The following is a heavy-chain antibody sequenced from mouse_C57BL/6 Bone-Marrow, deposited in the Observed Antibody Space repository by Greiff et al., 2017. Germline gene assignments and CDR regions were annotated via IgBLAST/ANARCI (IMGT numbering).Heavy chain of an antibody. CDR1: GYTFTSYW. V-gene: IGHV1-7*01. CDR2: INPSSGYT. Sequence: QVQLQQSGAELAKPGASVKLSCKASGYTFTSYWMHWVKQRPGQGLAWIGYINPSSGYTKYNQKFKDKATLTADKSSSTAYMQLSSLTYEDSAVYYCARWNYGSSYPNWYFDVWGTGTTVTVSS. CDR3: ARWNYGSSYPNWYFDV. J-gene: IGHJ1*03. D-gene: IGHD1-1*01.